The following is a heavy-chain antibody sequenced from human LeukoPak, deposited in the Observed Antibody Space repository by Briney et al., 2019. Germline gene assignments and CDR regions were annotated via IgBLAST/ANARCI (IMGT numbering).Heavy chain of an antibody. CDR3: ARARIAAAGILDY. CDR2: IKQDGSEK. J-gene: IGHJ4*02. D-gene: IGHD6-13*01. V-gene: IGHV3-7*01. Sequence: GGSLRLSCAASGFTFSSYWMTWVRQAPGKGLEWVANIKQDGSEKYYVDSVKGRFTISRDNAKNSLYLQLNSLRAEDTAVYYCARARIAAAGILDYWGQGTLVTVSS. CDR1: GFTFSSYW.